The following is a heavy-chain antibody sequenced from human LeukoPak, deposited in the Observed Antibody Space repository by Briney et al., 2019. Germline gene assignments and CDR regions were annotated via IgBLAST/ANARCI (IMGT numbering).Heavy chain of an antibody. CDR2: IYYSGST. D-gene: IGHD2-15*01. CDR1: GGSISSYY. CDR3: ARRRGSAFDI. J-gene: IGHJ3*02. Sequence: SETLSLTCTVSGGSISSYYWSWIRQPPGKGLEWIGHIYYSGSTNYNPSLKSRVTISVETSKNHFSLKMSSVTAAETAVYYCARRRGSAFDIWGQGTMVTVSS. V-gene: IGHV4-59*08.